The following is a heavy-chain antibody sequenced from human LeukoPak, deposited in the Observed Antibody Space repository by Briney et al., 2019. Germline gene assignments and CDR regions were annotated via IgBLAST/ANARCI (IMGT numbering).Heavy chain of an antibody. V-gene: IGHV1-69*13. CDR1: GGTFSSYA. Sequence: SVKVSCKASGGTFSSYAISWVRQAPGQGLEWMGGIIPIFGTANYAQKFQGRVTITADESTSTAYMELSSMRSEDTAVYYCASRYSSGWRRGFDPWGRGTLVTVSS. J-gene: IGHJ5*02. CDR2: IIPIFGTA. CDR3: ASRYSSGWRRGFDP. D-gene: IGHD6-19*01.